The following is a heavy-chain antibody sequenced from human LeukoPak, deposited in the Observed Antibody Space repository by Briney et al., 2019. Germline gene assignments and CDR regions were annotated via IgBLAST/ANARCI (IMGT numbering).Heavy chain of an antibody. D-gene: IGHD4-17*01. V-gene: IGHV1-18*01. Sequence: AASVKVSCKASGGTFSSYAISWARQAPGQGLEWMGWISAYNGNTDYPQNLQGRVTLTTDTSTSTAYMELRSLRSDDTAVYYCARDTYTTVTAMDVWGKGTTVIVSS. CDR2: ISAYNGNT. CDR1: GGTFSSYA. J-gene: IGHJ6*03. CDR3: ARDTYTTVTAMDV.